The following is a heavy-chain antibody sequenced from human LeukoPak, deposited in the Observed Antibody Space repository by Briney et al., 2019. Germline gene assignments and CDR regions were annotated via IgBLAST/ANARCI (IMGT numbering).Heavy chain of an antibody. J-gene: IGHJ4*02. CDR1: GYTFTSYD. CDR3: ARVVVVPAAPGDY. V-gene: IGHV1-18*01. CDR2: ISAYNGNT. Sequence: GASVKVSCKASGYTFTSYDINWVRQATGQGLEWMGWISAYNGNTNYAQKLQGRVTMTTDTSTSTAYMELRSLRSDDAAVYYCARVVVVPAAPGDYWGQGTLVTVSS. D-gene: IGHD2-2*01.